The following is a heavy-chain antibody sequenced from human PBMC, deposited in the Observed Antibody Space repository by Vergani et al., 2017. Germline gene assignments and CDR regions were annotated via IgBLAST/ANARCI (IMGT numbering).Heavy chain of an antibody. V-gene: IGHV3-30*03. D-gene: IGHD1-1*01. CDR3: ATKSCGTPGCQIGYFRE. CDR1: GFTSSYYG. CDR2: ISNDGTQK. Sequence: QVHLVESGGGVVQPGRSLRLSCVVSGFTSSYYGMHCVRQAPGKGLEWVAMISNDGTQKYYADSVKGRITISRDNSKSPLYLQMNRLRSEDTAVYYWATKSCGTPGCQIGYFREWGQGTLVTVSS. J-gene: IGHJ1*01.